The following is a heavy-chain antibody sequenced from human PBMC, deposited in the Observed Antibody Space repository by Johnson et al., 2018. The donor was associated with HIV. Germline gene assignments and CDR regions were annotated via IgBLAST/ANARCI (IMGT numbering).Heavy chain of an antibody. CDR1: GFTFNNAW. D-gene: IGHD3-22*01. J-gene: IGHJ3*02. Sequence: QVQLVESGGGLVKPGGSLRLSCAASGFTFNNAWMSWVRQAPGKGLEWVSYISSSGSTIYYADSVKGRFTISRDNAKNSLYLQMNSLRAEDTAVYYCARDHGYWGMYDSSGLDRFDIWGQGTMVTVSS. V-gene: IGHV3-11*04. CDR2: ISSSGSTI. CDR3: ARDHGYWGMYDSSGLDRFDI.